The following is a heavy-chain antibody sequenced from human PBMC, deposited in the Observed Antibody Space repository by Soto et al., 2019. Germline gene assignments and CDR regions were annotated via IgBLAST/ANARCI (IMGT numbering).Heavy chain of an antibody. D-gene: IGHD2-15*01. V-gene: IGHV4-39*01. CDR1: GGSISSSSYY. CDR3: ARLGQDIVVVVAAPSYFDY. Sequence: SETLSLSCTVSGGSISSSSYYWGWIRQPPGKGLEWIGSIYYSGITYYNPSLKSRVTISVDTSKNQFSLKLSSVTAADTAVYYCARLGQDIVVVVAAPSYFDYWGQGTLVTVSS. CDR2: IYYSGIT. J-gene: IGHJ4*02.